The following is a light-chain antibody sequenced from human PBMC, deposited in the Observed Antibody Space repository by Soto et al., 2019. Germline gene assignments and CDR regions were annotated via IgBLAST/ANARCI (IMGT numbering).Light chain of an antibody. Sequence: EIVMTQSPATLSVSPGERATLSCRASQSISSNLAWYQQKPPQAPRLLIYGASTRATGIPATFSGSGSGTEFTLTISSLQSEDFAVYYCQQYNNWPFTFGPGTKVDIK. V-gene: IGKV3-15*01. CDR2: GAS. J-gene: IGKJ3*01. CDR3: QQYNNWPFT. CDR1: QSISSN.